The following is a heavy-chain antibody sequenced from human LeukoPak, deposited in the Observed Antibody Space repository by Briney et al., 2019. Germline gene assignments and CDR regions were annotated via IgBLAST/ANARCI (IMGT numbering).Heavy chain of an antibody. CDR1: GFTFSSYS. Sequence: AGGSLRLSCAASGFTFSSYSMNWVRQAPGKGLEWVSSISSSSSYIYYADSVKGRFTISRDNAKNSLYLQMNSLRAEDTAVYYCARDSHYDSSGTPLYWGQGTLVTVSS. V-gene: IGHV3-21*01. J-gene: IGHJ4*02. CDR2: ISSSSSYI. D-gene: IGHD3-22*01. CDR3: ARDSHYDSSGTPLY.